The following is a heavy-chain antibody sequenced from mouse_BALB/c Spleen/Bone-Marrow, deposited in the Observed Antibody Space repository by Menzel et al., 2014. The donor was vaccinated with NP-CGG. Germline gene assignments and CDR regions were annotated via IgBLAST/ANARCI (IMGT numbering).Heavy chain of an antibody. J-gene: IGHJ4*01. CDR2: IWAGGST. Sequence: QVQLKESGPGLVAPSQSLSISCTASGFSLTSYGVHWVRQPPGQGLEWLGAIWAGGSTTYNSALMSRLTISKDNSKSQVFLKTNSLQTDDTAMFYCAREGRGYYGSSGAAMDYWGQGTKVTVSS. CDR3: AREGRGYYGSSGAAMDY. D-gene: IGHD1-1*01. V-gene: IGHV2-9*02. CDR1: GFSLTSYG.